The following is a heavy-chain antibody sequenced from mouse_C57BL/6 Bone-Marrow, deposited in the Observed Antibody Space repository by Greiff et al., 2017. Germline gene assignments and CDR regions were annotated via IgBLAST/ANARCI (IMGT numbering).Heavy chain of an antibody. V-gene: IGHV1-54*01. CDR3: ARVYYGFWAMDY. Sequence: VQLQQSGAELVRPGTSVKVSCKASGYAFTNYLIEWVKQRPGQGLEWIGVINPGSGGTNYNEKLKGKATLTADKSSSTAYMQLSRLTSEDSAVYFCARVYYGFWAMDYWGQGTSVTVSS. J-gene: IGHJ4*01. CDR2: INPGSGGT. D-gene: IGHD1-1*02. CDR1: GYAFTNYL.